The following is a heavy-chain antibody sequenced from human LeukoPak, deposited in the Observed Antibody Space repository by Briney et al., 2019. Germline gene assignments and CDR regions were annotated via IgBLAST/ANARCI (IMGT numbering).Heavy chain of an antibody. Sequence: GESLKISCKGSGFTFSSYWIGWVRQMPGKGLEWMGIIYPGDSDTRYSPSFQGQVTISADKSISTAYLQWSSLKASDTAMYYCARRFDDSSGLGAFDIWGQGTMVTVSS. D-gene: IGHD3-22*01. V-gene: IGHV5-51*01. J-gene: IGHJ3*02. CDR3: ARRFDDSSGLGAFDI. CDR2: IYPGDSDT. CDR1: GFTFSSYW.